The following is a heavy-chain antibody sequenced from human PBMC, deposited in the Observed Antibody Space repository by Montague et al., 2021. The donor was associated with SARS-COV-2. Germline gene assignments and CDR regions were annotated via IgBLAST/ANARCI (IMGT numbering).Heavy chain of an antibody. Sequence: SETLSLTCTVSGGSISSSSYYWGWIRQPPGKGLEWIGSIYYSGSTYYNPSPKSRVTISVDTSKNQFSLKLSSVTAADTAVYYYARDTRIAMIVVVQGYGMDVWGQGTTVTVSS. CDR1: GGSISSSSYY. V-gene: IGHV4-39*07. CDR2: IYYSGST. J-gene: IGHJ6*02. CDR3: ARDTRIAMIVVVQGYGMDV. D-gene: IGHD3-22*01.